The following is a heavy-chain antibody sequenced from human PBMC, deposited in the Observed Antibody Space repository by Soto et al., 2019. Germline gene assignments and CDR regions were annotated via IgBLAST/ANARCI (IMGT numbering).Heavy chain of an antibody. V-gene: IGHV1-8*01. CDR2: MNPNSGNT. Sequence: QVQLVQSGAEVKKPGASVKVSCKASGYTFTSYDINWVRQATGQGLEWMGWMNPNSGNTGYAQKFQGRVTMTRNTPLSTAYMELSGLRSEDTAVYYCARFPSGGWFYYYGMDVWGQGTTVTVSS. CDR1: GYTFTSYD. J-gene: IGHJ6*02. D-gene: IGHD6-19*01. CDR3: ARFPSGGWFYYYGMDV.